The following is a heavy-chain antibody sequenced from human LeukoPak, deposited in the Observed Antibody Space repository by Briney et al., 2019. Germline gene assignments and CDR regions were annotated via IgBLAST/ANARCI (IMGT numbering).Heavy chain of an antibody. CDR3: ARSKDILTGYCFDY. CDR1: GGSISSYY. CDR2: IYYSGST. V-gene: IGHV4-59*01. J-gene: IGHJ4*02. D-gene: IGHD3-9*01. Sequence: SETLSLTCTVSGGSISSYYWSWIRQPPGKGLDWIGYIYYSGSTNYNPSLKSRVTISVDTSKNQFSLKLSSVTAADTAVYYCARSKDILTGYCFDYWGQGTLVTVSS.